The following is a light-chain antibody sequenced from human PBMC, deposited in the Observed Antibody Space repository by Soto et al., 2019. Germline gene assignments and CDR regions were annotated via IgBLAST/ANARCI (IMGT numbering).Light chain of an antibody. CDR3: LAWDDSLNGNL. J-gene: IGLJ1*01. CDR2: TND. CDR1: SSNIESNT. V-gene: IGLV1-44*01. Sequence: QSLLTKPPSASLTPGQRVTISCCGSSSNIESNTVYWYQQLPGMAPRLLIHTNDRRPSGVPDRFSGSKSGTSASLAISGLQSEDEADYYCLAWDDSLNGNLFGTGTKVTVL.